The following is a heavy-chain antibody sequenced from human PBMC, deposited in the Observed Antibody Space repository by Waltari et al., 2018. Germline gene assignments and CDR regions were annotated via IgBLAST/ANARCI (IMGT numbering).Heavy chain of an antibody. CDR2: IHYSGNT. V-gene: IGHV4-39*07. J-gene: IGHJ4*02. Sequence: QLQLQESGPRLVRPSETLSLTCTVPGGSISSTTYSWAWIRQTPGKGLEWIGYIHYSGNTYYNPSLRSRVTISVDTSKNQFSLNLRSVTAADTAVYYCARRVVTTGGVDYWGQGTLVTVSS. D-gene: IGHD2-21*02. CDR3: ARRVVTTGGVDY. CDR1: GGSISSTTYS.